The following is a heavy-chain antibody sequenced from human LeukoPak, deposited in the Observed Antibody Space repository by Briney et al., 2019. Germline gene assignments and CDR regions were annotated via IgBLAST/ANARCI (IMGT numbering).Heavy chain of an antibody. CDR2: INPNSGGT. V-gene: IGHV1-2*02. D-gene: IGHD6-19*01. CDR3: ARDRGYSSQYYYYYYMDV. CDR1: GYTFTGYY. J-gene: IGHJ6*03. Sequence: ASVKVSCKASGYTFTGYYMHWVRQAPGQGLEWMGWINPNSGGTNYAQKFQGRVTMTRDTSISTAYMELSRLRSDDTAVYYCARDRGYSSQYYYYYYMDVWGKGTTVTVSS.